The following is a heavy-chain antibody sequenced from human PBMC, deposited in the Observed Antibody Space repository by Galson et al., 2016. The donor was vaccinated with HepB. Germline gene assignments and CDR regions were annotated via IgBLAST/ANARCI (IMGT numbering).Heavy chain of an antibody. D-gene: IGHD5-18*01. CDR2: IRGSGGGI. Sequence: SLRLSCAASGLTFSRFWMTWVRQAPGKGLEWVSGIRGSGGGIDYADSVKGRFTISRDNSKNILYLQMKSLRDEDTAVYYCAKRPYSYGWHYGMDVWGQGTTVTVSS. CDR3: AKRPYSYGWHYGMDV. CDR1: GLTFSRFW. V-gene: IGHV3-23*01. J-gene: IGHJ6*02.